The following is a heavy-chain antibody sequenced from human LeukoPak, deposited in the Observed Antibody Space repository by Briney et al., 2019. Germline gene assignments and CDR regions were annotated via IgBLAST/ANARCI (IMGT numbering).Heavy chain of an antibody. J-gene: IGHJ6*02. CDR3: AKRSDYGSGSYWYYYGMDV. CDR1: GFTFSRYA. CDR2: ISGSGGST. D-gene: IGHD3-10*01. Sequence: PGGSLRLSCAASGFTFSRYAMSWVRQAPGKGLEWVSAISGSGGSTYYADSVKGRFTISRDNSKNTLYLHMNSLRAEDTAVYYCAKRSDYGSGSYWYYYGMDVWGQGTTVTVSS. V-gene: IGHV3-23*01.